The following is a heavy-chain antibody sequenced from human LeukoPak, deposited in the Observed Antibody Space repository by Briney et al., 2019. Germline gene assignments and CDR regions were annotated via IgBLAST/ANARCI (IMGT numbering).Heavy chain of an antibody. J-gene: IGHJ5*02. CDR3: VKVQYDNSGRRFGP. Sequence: SGPTLGKPTQTLTLTCTFSGFSLTTGGVGVGWIRQPPGKALEWLGVIYLDDDRHYRPSVKSRLTFNQDTSKNQVVLSMNTMDPGDTGTYYCVKVQYDNSGRRFGPWGQGTLVTVSS. D-gene: IGHD3-22*01. CDR2: IYLDDDR. CDR1: GFSLTTGGVG. V-gene: IGHV2-5*04.